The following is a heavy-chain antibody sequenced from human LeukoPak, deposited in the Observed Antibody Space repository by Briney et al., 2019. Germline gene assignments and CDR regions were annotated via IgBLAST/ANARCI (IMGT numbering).Heavy chain of an antibody. CDR3: ARDSRRELLHAFDI. J-gene: IGHJ3*02. Sequence: PSETLSLTCTVSGGSISTYYRSWIRQPPGKGLEWIAYIDYSASTNYNPSLKSRVTISVDTSKNQFSLKLSSVTAADTAVYYCARDSRRELLHAFDIWGQGTMVTVSS. CDR1: GGSISTYY. V-gene: IGHV4-59*01. D-gene: IGHD1-26*01. CDR2: IDYSAST.